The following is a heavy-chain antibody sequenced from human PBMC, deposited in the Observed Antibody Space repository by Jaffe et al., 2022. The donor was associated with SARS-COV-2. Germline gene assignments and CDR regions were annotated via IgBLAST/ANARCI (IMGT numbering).Heavy chain of an antibody. CDR1: GFTFSSYA. D-gene: IGHD3-3*01. Sequence: EVQLLESGGGLVQPGGSLRLSCAASGFTFSSYAMSWVRQAPGKGLEWVSAISGSGGSTYYADSVKGRFTISRDNSKNTLYLQMNSLRAEDTAVYYCAKDRGSDFWSGYYGYYYYGMDVWGQGTTVTVSS. CDR3: AKDRGSDFWSGYYGYYYYGMDV. CDR2: ISGSGGST. J-gene: IGHJ6*02. V-gene: IGHV3-23*01.